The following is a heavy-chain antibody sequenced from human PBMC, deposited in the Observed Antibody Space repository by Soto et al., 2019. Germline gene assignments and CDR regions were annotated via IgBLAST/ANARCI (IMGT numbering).Heavy chain of an antibody. D-gene: IGHD3-9*01. CDR2: FYYSGST. J-gene: IGHJ4*02. V-gene: IGHV4-30-4*01. CDR1: GGSISSGDYY. CDR3: ALTGYYDVDY. Sequence: TSETLSLTCTISGGSISSGDYYWSWIRQPPGKGLEWIGCFYYSGSTYYNTSLKSRVTISVDTSKNQFSLKLSSVTAADTAVYYCALTGYYDVDYWGQGTLVTVSS.